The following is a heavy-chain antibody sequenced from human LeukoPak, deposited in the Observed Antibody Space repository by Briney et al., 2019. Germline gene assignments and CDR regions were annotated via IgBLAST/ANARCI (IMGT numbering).Heavy chain of an antibody. CDR2: IFYAGST. D-gene: IGHD5-18*01. Sequence: SETLSLTCTVSGDSIRIYYWSWIRQPPGKGLEWIGYIFYAGSTTYNPSLKSRVTISIDTSKNQFSLKLNSVTAADTAVYYCASGERGYSYGPLDYWGQGTLVPVSS. V-gene: IGHV4-59*08. J-gene: IGHJ4*02. CDR3: ASGERGYSYGPLDY. CDR1: GDSIRIYY.